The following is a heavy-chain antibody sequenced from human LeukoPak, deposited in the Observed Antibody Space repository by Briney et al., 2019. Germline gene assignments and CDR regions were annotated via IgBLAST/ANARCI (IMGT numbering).Heavy chain of an antibody. CDR1: GGSFSPYY. CDR3: ARCKDYYVSGSYYKTFDY. J-gene: IGHJ4*02. Sequence: SETLSLTCNVSGGSFSPYYWSWVRQPAGKGLEWIGRIYASGSVSSSGSTNYNPSLKSRVTMSVDTSKKQFSLRLNSVTAADTAVYYCARCKDYYVSGSYYKTFDYWGQGTLVTVSS. D-gene: IGHD3-10*01. V-gene: IGHV4-4*07. CDR2: IYASGSVSSSGST.